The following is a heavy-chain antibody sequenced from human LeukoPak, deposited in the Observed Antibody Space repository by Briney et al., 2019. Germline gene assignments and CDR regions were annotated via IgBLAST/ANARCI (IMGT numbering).Heavy chain of an antibody. V-gene: IGHV3-7*01. D-gene: IGHD3-22*01. CDR1: GFTFSSYW. J-gene: IGHJ3*02. CDR3: ARVRSITMIVVVTDDAFDI. CDR2: IKQDGSEK. Sequence: GGSLRLSCAASGFTFSSYWTSWVRQAPGKGLEWVANIKQDGSEKYYVDSVKGRFTISRDNAKNSLYLQMNSLRAEDTAVYYCARVRSITMIVVVTDDAFDIWGQGTMVTVSS.